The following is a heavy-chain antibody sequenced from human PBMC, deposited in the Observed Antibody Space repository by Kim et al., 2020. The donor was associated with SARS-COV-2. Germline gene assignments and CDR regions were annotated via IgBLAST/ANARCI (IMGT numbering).Heavy chain of an antibody. J-gene: IGHJ4*02. CDR1: GGSISSSSYY. V-gene: IGHV4-39*01. Sequence: LETLSLTCTVSGGSISSSSYYWGWIRQPPGKGLEWIGSIYYSGSTYYNPSLKSRVTISVDTSKNQFSLKLSSVTAADTAVYYCARYKGYCSGGSCYGTFDYWGQGTLVTVSS. CDR2: IYYSGST. CDR3: ARYKGYCSGGSCYGTFDY. D-gene: IGHD2-15*01.